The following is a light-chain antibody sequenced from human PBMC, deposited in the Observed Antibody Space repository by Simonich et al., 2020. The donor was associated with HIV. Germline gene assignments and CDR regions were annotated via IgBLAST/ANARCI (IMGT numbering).Light chain of an antibody. J-gene: IGKJ2*01. CDR3: QQYYNSPYT. CDR2: WAS. CDR1: QSILYSSNNKNY. Sequence: DIVMTQSPDSLAVSLGERAPINCKSRQSILYSSNNKNYLTWYQQKPGQPPKLLIYWASTRESGVPDRFSGSGSGTDFTLTISSLQAEDVAVYYCQQYYNSPYTFGQRTKLEIK. V-gene: IGKV4-1*01.